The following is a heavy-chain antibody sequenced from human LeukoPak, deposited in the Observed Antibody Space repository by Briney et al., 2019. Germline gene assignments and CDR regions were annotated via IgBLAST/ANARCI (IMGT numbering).Heavy chain of an antibody. Sequence: SGRSLRLSCAASGFTFSSYAMHWVRQAPGKGLEWVAVISYDGINKYYADSVKGRFTISRDNSKNTLYLQMNSLRAEDTAVYYCARDGVEWELLFLYYWGQGTLVTVSS. CDR1: GFTFSSYA. V-gene: IGHV3-30*04. J-gene: IGHJ4*02. D-gene: IGHD1-26*01. CDR3: ARDGVEWELLFLYY. CDR2: ISYDGINK.